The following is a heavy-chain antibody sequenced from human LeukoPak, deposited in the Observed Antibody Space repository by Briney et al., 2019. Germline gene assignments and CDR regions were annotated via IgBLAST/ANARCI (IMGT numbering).Heavy chain of an antibody. CDR3: ARAIDYSDSTRSGVYGMGV. CDR2: INPANGNT. Sequence: ASVKVSCKASGYTFTKYTLHWVRQAPGQRLEWMGWINPANGNTKYSRKFQGRVTITRDASASTAYMELRSLRSGDTSRYFCARAIDYSDSTRSGVYGMGVWGQGTTVTVSS. V-gene: IGHV1-3*01. CDR1: GYTFTKYT. J-gene: IGHJ6*02. D-gene: IGHD3-3*01.